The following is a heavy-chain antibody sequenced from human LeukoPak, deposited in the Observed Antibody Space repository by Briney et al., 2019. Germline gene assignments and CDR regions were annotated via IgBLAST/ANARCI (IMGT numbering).Heavy chain of an antibody. D-gene: IGHD2-2*01. CDR3: AKDRHAPGRYCSSTSCFPFDS. Sequence: GGSLRLSCAASGFTLSSCAMSWVRQAPGKGLEWVSATSSSDAGTYYAESVKGRFTISRDNTKNTLYLQMNSLRAEDTAVYYCAKDRHAPGRYCSSTSCFPFDSWGQGTLVTVSS. J-gene: IGHJ5*01. CDR1: GFTLSSCA. CDR2: TSSSDAGT. V-gene: IGHV3-23*01.